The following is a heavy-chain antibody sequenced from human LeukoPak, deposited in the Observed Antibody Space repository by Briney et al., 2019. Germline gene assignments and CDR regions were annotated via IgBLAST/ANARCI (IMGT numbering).Heavy chain of an antibody. J-gene: IGHJ4*02. D-gene: IGHD3-22*01. Sequence: GASVKVSCKASGYTFTSYGISWVRQALGQGLEWMGWISAYNGNTNYAQKLQGRVTMTTDTSTSTAYVELRSLRSDDTAVYYCASSYYDSSGYPYWGQGTLVTVSS. CDR2: ISAYNGNT. V-gene: IGHV1-18*01. CDR1: GYTFTSYG. CDR3: ASSYYDSSGYPY.